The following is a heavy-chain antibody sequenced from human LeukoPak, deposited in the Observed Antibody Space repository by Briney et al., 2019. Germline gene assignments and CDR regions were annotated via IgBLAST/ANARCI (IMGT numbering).Heavy chain of an antibody. J-gene: IGHJ4*02. Sequence: GGSLRLSCVASGFSFNIYDMSWFRQAPGKGLEWVSGIRGGGPETYYADSVKGRFSISRDNSKNTLLLQTNGLRAEDSAIYYCVRGIRAPDFWGQGTLVTVSS. CDR2: IRGGGPET. CDR3: VRGIRAPDF. V-gene: IGHV3-23*01. CDR1: GFSFNIYD.